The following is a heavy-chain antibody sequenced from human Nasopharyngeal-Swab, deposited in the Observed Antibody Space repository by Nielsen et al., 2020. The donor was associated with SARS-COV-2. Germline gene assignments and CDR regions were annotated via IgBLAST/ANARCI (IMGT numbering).Heavy chain of an antibody. Sequence: GSLRLSCTASGGSISSSSYYWGWIRPPPGKGLEWIGSIYYSGSNYYNPSLKSRVTISVDTSKNQFSLKLSSVTAADTAVYYCARHRIAVAGTEGPPDYGMDVWGQGTTVTVSS. D-gene: IGHD6-19*01. V-gene: IGHV4-39*01. CDR2: IYYSGSN. CDR1: GGSISSSSYY. CDR3: ARHRIAVAGTEGPPDYGMDV. J-gene: IGHJ6*02.